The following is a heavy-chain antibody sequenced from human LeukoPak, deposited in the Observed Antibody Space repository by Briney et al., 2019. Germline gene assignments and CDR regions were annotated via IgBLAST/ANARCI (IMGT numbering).Heavy chain of an antibody. CDR1: GDSISTFY. CDR3: ARGYRGLPDFEY. CDR2: FYTSGSA. D-gene: IGHD1-26*01. J-gene: IGHJ4*02. Sequence: PSETLSLTCTVFGDSISTFYWSWIRQQPAGKGLEWIGCFYTSGSANYNASLQSRVTMSVDTSKNQFFLKLNSVTAADTAVYYCARGYRGLPDFEYWGQGILVTVSS. V-gene: IGHV4-4*07.